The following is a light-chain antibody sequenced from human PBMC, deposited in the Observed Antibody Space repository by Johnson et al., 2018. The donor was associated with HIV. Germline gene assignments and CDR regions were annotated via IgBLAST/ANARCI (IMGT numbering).Light chain of an antibody. V-gene: IGLV1-51*01. J-gene: IGLJ1*01. Sequence: QSVLTQPPSVSAAPGQKVTISCSGSSSNIGNNYVSWYQQLPGTAPKLLIYDNNKRPSGIPDRFSGYKSGTSATLGITGLQTGDEADYYCGTWYSSLIAGVFGTGTKVTVL. CDR2: DNN. CDR3: GTWYSSLIAGV. CDR1: SSNIGNNY.